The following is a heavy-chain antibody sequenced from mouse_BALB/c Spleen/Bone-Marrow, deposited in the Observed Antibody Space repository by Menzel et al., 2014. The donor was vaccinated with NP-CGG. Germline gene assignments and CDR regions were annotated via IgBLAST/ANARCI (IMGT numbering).Heavy chain of an antibody. CDR3: ARDGNYAMDY. Sequence: EVQLQQSGPGLVKPSQTVSLTCTVTGISITTGNYRWSWVRQFPGNKLEWIGYIYYSGTITYNPSLTSRTTITRDTSKNQFFLEMNSLTAEDTATYYCARDGNYAMDYWGQGTSVTVSS. V-gene: IGHV3-5*02. J-gene: IGHJ4*01. D-gene: IGHD1-1*02. CDR1: GISITTGNYR. CDR2: IYYSGTI.